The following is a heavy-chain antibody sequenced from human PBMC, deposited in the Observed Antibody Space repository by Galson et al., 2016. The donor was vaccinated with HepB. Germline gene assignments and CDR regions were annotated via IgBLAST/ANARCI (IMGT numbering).Heavy chain of an antibody. V-gene: IGHV4-4*01. CDR1: GFTLRSYS. Sequence: SLRLSCAASGFTLRSYSMSWVRQPPGKGLEWIGEIYHSGTTNYNPSLKSRVILSVDKSKNHFSLILTSVTAADTAVYFCARREWLLLVNGFDFWGQGTLVTVSS. CDR2: IYHSGTT. D-gene: IGHD3-22*01. J-gene: IGHJ3*01. CDR3: ARREWLLLVNGFDF.